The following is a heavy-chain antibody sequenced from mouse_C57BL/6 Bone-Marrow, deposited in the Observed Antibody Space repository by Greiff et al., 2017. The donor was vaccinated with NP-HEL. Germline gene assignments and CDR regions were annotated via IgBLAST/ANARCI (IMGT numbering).Heavy chain of an antibody. CDR3: ARTRTTVVAYYYAMDY. CDR1: GYTFTSYW. Sequence: QVQLQQSGAELVKPGASVKLSCKASGYTFTSYWMHWVKQRPGQGLEWIGMIHPNSGSTNYNEKFKSKATLTVDKSSSTAYMQLSSLTSEDSAVYYCARTRTTVVAYYYAMDYWGQGTSVTVSS. V-gene: IGHV1-64*01. J-gene: IGHJ4*01. CDR2: IHPNSGST. D-gene: IGHD1-1*01.